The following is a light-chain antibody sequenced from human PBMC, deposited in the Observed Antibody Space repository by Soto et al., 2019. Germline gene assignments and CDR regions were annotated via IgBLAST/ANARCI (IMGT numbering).Light chain of an antibody. CDR3: QQYNNWPIT. V-gene: IGKV3-15*01. CDR2: GAS. Sequence: EIVMTQSPATLSVPPGERATLSCRASQSVSSNLAWYQQKPGQAPRLLIYGASTRATGIPARFSGSGSGTELTITISSLQSEDFAVYYCQQYNNWPITFGQGTRLEIK. CDR1: QSVSSN. J-gene: IGKJ5*01.